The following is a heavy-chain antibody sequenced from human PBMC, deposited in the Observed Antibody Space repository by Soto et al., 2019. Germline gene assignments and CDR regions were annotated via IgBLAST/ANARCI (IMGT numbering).Heavy chain of an antibody. V-gene: IGHV5-51*01. CDR2: IYPGDSDT. J-gene: IGHJ3*02. CDR1: GYSLTSYW. D-gene: IGHD6-13*01. Sequence: ESLKISCKGSGYSLTSYWVGWVRRMPGKGLEWMGIIYPGDSDTRYSPSFQGQVTISADKSISTAYLQWSSLKASDTAMYYCARLSLAAAGTPAGAFDIWGQGTMVSVSS. CDR3: ARLSLAAAGTPAGAFDI.